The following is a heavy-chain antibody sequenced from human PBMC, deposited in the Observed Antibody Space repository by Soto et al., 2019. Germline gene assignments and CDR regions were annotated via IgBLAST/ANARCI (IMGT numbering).Heavy chain of an antibody. Sequence: GASVKVSSKASGYTFTSYGISWVRQAPGQGLEWMGWISAYNGNTNYAQKLQGRVTMTTDTSTSTAYMELRSLRSDDTAVYYCARETGESITIFGVVIPHYYYYYGMDVWGQGTTVTVSS. J-gene: IGHJ6*02. CDR1: GYTFTSYG. V-gene: IGHV1-18*01. CDR2: ISAYNGNT. D-gene: IGHD3-3*01. CDR3: ARETGESITIFGVVIPHYYYYYGMDV.